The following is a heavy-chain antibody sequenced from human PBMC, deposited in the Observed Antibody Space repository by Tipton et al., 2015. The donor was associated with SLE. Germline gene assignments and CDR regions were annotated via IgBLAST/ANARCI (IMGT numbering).Heavy chain of an antibody. V-gene: IGHV3-74*01. D-gene: IGHD3-3*01. Sequence: SLRLSCAASDFTFSTYWMHWVRQAPGKGLVWVSRVNSDESSTTYADSVKGRFTISRDNAQNTLYLQMNSLRAEDTAVYYCARGTFYYDFWSGSAPYYYYYMDVWGKGTTVTVSS. CDR1: DFTFSTYW. CDR3: ARGTFYYDFWSGSAPYYYYYMDV. J-gene: IGHJ6*03. CDR2: VNSDESST.